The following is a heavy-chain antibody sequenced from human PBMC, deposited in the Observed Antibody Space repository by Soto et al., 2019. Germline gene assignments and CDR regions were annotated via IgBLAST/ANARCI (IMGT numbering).Heavy chain of an antibody. CDR1: GFTFRSYA. CDR3: AKEGYYYGSGSYSPPLDYYYMDV. D-gene: IGHD3-10*01. CDR2: IGGSGGST. J-gene: IGHJ6*03. Sequence: GGSLRLSCAASGFTFRSYAMSWVRQAPGKGLEWISWISAIGGSGGSTYYADSVEGRFTVSRDDSKNTLYLRMDSLGVEDTAVYYCAKEGYYYGSGSYSPPLDYYYMDVWGKGTTVTVSS. V-gene: IGHV3-23*01.